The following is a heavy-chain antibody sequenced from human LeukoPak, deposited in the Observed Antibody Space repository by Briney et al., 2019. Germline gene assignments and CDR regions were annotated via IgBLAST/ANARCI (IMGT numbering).Heavy chain of an antibody. V-gene: IGHV3-23*01. Sequence: PGGSLRLSCAASGFTFSSYAMTWVRQAPGKGLEWVSHISGSGGSTYHADSVKGRFTISRDNSKNTVYLQMNSLRAEDTAVYYCTKSTAGPSSGRDPGWTVDNWGQGALVTVSS. CDR2: ISGSGGST. D-gene: IGHD3/OR15-3a*01. CDR3: TKSTAGPSSGRDPGWTVDN. CDR1: GFTFSSYA. J-gene: IGHJ4*02.